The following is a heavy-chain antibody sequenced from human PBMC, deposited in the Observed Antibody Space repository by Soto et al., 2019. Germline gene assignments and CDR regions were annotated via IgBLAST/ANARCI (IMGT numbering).Heavy chain of an antibody. V-gene: IGHV6-1*01. CDR1: GDSVSSNSAT. Sequence: QVQLQQSGPGLVKPSQTLSLTCAISGDSVSSNSATWDWIRHSPSRGLEWLGRTYYRSKWYNDYAVSVTSRITITPDTSNNQLSLHLNSVTPDDTAVYYCARLIGNSWLASWGQGTLVTVSS. CDR3: ARLIGNSWLAS. J-gene: IGHJ5*01. D-gene: IGHD2-8*01. CDR2: TYYRSKWYN.